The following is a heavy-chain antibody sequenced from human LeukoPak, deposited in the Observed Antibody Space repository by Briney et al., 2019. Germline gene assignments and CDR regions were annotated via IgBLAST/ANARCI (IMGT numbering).Heavy chain of an antibody. CDR2: IRYDGSNK. CDR3: AKDLSILYYYYMDV. D-gene: IGHD2/OR15-2a*01. J-gene: IGHJ6*03. Sequence: GGSLRLSCAASGFTFSSYGMHWARQAPGKGLEWVAFIRYDGSNKYYADSVKGRFTISRDNSKNTLYLQMNSLRAEDTAVYYCAKDLSILYYYYMDVWGKGTTVTISS. V-gene: IGHV3-30*02. CDR1: GFTFSSYG.